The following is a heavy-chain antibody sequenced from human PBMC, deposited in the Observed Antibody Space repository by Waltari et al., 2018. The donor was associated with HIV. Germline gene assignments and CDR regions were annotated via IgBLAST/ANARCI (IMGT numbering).Heavy chain of an antibody. CDR2: IKQDGSDK. D-gene: IGHD6-13*01. CDR3: AREGIAAAGIDY. J-gene: IGHJ4*02. Sequence: EVQLVESGGGLVQPGGSLRLSCAASGFTFSSYWMSWVRQAPGKGLGVVANIKQDGSDKYYVDSVKCRFTISRDNAKNSLYLQMNSLRAEDTAVYYCAREGIAAAGIDYWGQGTLVTVSS. V-gene: IGHV3-7*01. CDR1: GFTFSSYW.